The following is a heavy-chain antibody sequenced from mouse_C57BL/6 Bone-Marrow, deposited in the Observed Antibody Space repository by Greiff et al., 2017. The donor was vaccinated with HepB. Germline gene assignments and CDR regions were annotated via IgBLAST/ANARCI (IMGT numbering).Heavy chain of an antibody. CDR1: GFSLTSYG. V-gene: IGHV2-2*01. Sequence: QVQLQQSGPGLVQPSQSLSITCTVSGFSLTSYGVHWVRQSPGKGLEWLGVIWSGGSTDYNAAFISRLSISKDNSKSQVFFKMNSLQADDTAIYYCARNFHLHLGPGHGNSAWFAYWGQGTLVTVSA. D-gene: IGHD2-1*01. J-gene: IGHJ3*01. CDR3: ARNFHLHLGPGHGNSAWFAY. CDR2: IWSGGST.